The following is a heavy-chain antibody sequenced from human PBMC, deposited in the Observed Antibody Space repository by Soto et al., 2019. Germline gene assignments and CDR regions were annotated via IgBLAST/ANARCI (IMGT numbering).Heavy chain of an antibody. CDR2: IHGSAGGA. J-gene: IGHJ5*02. V-gene: IGHV3-23*01. CDR1: GFTFSSYA. Sequence: GGSLRLSCAASGFTFSSYAMTWVRQAPGKGLEWVSSIHGSAGGAYYSDSVKGRFTVSRADSQNTLFLQMTSLTVDDTAIFYCAKDAVSANGAWAWFDPWGQGILVTVSS. CDR3: AKDAVSANGAWAWFDP. D-gene: IGHD2-21*02.